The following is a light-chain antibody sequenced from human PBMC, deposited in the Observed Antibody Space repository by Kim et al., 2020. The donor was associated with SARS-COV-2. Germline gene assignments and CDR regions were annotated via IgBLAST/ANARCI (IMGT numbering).Light chain of an antibody. V-gene: IGKV3-20*01. Sequence: SPGERATLPCRARQSVSSSYLAWYQQKPGQAPRLLIYGASSRATGIPDRFSGSGSGTDFTLTISRLEPEDFAVYYCQQYGSSRWTFGQGTKVDIK. CDR3: QQYGSSRWT. CDR1: QSVSSSY. CDR2: GAS. J-gene: IGKJ1*01.